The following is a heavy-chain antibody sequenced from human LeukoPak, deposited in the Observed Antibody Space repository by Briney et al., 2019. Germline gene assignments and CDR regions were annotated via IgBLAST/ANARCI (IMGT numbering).Heavy chain of an antibody. V-gene: IGHV3-9*01. J-gene: IGHJ5*02. CDR2: ISWNSGSI. CDR3: AKDVAPSGPSWFDP. CDR1: GFTFSSYA. D-gene: IGHD3-10*01. Sequence: GGSLRLSCAASGFTFSSYAMSWVRQAPGKGLEWVSGISWNSGSIGYADSVKGRFTISRDNAKNSLYLQMNSLRAEDTALYYCAKDVAPSGPSWFDPWGQGTLVTVSS.